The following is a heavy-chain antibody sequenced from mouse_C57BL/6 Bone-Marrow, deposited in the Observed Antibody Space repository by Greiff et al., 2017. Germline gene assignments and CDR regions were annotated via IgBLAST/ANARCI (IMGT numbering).Heavy chain of an antibody. CDR3: ARQVTTVLATKYFDV. CDR1: GFTFSSYT. J-gene: IGHJ1*03. CDR2: ISGGGGNT. Sequence: EVQLVESGGGLVKPGGSLKLSCAASGFTFSSYTMSWVRQTPEKRLQWVADISGGGGNTYYPDSVKGRFTISRDNDKNILYLQMSSLRTEDTALYYCARQVTTVLATKYFDVWGTGTTVTVSS. D-gene: IGHD1-1*01. V-gene: IGHV5-9*01.